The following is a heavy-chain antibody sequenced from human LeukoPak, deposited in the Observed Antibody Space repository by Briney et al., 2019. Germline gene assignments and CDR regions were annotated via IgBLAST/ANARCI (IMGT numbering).Heavy chain of an antibody. D-gene: IGHD6-6*01. CDR1: GFTFSSFA. J-gene: IGHJ5*02. Sequence: GGSLRLSCAASGFTFSSFAMSWVRQAPGKGLEWVSVVSGSGGSTYYADSVKGRFTISRDNSKNTLSLQMNGLRAEDTAVYYCAKVMAARPFDPWGQGTLVTLSS. CDR3: AKVMAARPFDP. V-gene: IGHV3-23*01. CDR2: VSGSGGST.